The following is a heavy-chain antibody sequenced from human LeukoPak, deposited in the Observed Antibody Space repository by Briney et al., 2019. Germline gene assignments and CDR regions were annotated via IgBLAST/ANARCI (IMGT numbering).Heavy chain of an antibody. CDR3: ARGPTIFGVVNDAFDI. D-gene: IGHD3-3*01. CDR2: IKQDGSEK. J-gene: IGHJ3*02. V-gene: IGHV3-7*04. CDR1: GFTFSSYW. Sequence: GGSLRLSCAASGFTFSSYWMSWVRQTPGKGLEWVANIKQDGSEKYYVDSVKGRFTISRDNAKNSLYLQMNSLRAEDTAVYYCARGPTIFGVVNDAFDIWGQGTMVTVSS.